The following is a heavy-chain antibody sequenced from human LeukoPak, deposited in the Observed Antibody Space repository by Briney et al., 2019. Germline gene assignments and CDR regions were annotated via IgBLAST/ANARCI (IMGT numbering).Heavy chain of an antibody. D-gene: IGHD1-1*01. J-gene: IGHJ4*02. CDR1: GFTFSSYS. V-gene: IGHV3-30*18. CDR3: AKGGSNNWSFDN. CDR2: ISYDGSNK. Sequence: GSLRLSCAASGFTFSSYSMNWVRQAPGKGLEWVAVISYDGSNKYYADSVKGRFTIYRDNSKSTLYLQMNSLRPEDTAVYYCAKGGSNNWSFDNWGQGTLVTVSS.